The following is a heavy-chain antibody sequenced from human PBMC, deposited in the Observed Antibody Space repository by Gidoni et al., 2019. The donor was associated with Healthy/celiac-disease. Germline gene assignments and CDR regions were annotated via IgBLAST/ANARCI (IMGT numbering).Heavy chain of an antibody. CDR1: GGSISSYY. V-gene: IGHV4-59*01. D-gene: IGHD1-7*01. CDR3: ARGRNWNYEDYYYYYYMDV. CDR2: IYDSGST. J-gene: IGHJ6*03. Sequence: QVQLQASGPGLVKPSETLSLPCTVSGGSISSYYWSWIRQPPGKGLEWIGYIYDSGSTNCNPSLKSRVTISVDTSKNQFSLKLSSVTAADTAVYYCARGRNWNYEDYYYYYYMDVWGKGTTVTVSS.